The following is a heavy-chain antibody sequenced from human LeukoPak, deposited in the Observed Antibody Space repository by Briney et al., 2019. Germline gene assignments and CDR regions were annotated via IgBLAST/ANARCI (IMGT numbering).Heavy chain of an antibody. D-gene: IGHD3-22*01. J-gene: IGHJ4*02. CDR3: ARARGVVMRFDY. V-gene: IGHV3-74*01. CDR1: GFIFSSYW. Sequence: GGSLRLSCAASGFIFSSYWMHWVRQAPGKGLVWVSRINSDGSSTSYADSVKGRFTISRDNAKNTLYLQMNSLRAEDTAVYYCARARGVVMRFDYWGQGTLVTVSS. CDR2: INSDGSST.